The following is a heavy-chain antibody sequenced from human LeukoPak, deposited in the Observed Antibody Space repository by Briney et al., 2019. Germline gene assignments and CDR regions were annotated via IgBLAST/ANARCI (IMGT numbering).Heavy chain of an antibody. CDR2: IIPIFGTA. D-gene: IGHD3-3*01. J-gene: IGHJ6*03. CDR1: GGTFISYA. Sequence: GASVKVSCKASGGTFISYAISWVRQAPGQGLEWMGGIIPIFGTANYAQKFQGRVTINTDESTSTAYMELSSLRSEDTAVYYCARASWNYDFWSGYYTGGHYYMDVWGKGTTVTVSS. V-gene: IGHV1-69*05. CDR3: ARASWNYDFWSGYYTGGHYYMDV.